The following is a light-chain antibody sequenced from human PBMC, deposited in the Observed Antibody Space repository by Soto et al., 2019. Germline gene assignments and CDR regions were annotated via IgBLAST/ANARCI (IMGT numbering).Light chain of an antibody. Sequence: EIVLTQSPGTLSLSPGERATLSCRASQSVSSNYLAWYQQKPGQAPRLLMYGASKRATGIPDRFSGSGSGTDFTLTISRVEPEDFAVFYCQQSGTSSITFGQGTRLEIK. V-gene: IGKV3-20*01. CDR2: GAS. CDR1: QSVSSNY. J-gene: IGKJ5*01. CDR3: QQSGTSSIT.